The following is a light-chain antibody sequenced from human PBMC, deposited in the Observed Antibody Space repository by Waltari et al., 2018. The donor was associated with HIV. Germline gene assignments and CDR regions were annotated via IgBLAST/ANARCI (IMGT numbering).Light chain of an antibody. J-gene: IGKJ3*01. CDR2: DAS. Sequence: EIVLTQSPGTLSLSPGERATLSCRASQSVSSYLAWYQQKPVQAPRLLIYDASNRATAIPAMFSGSASGTDFTLTISSLEPEYFAVYYCQHRINWPLTFSPGTKVDIK. CDR1: QSVSSY. CDR3: QHRINWPLT. V-gene: IGKV3-11*01.